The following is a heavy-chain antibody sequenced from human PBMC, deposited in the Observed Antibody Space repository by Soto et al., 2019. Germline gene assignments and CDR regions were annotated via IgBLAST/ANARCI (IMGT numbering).Heavy chain of an antibody. CDR2: ISYDGSNK. Sequence: QVQLVESGGGVVQPGRSLRLSCAASGFTFSSYGMHWVRQAPGKGLEWVAVISYDGSNKYYADSVKGRFTISRDNSKNTLYLQMNSLRAEDTAVYYCAKDALEFLAVAGHWGLFDYWCQGTLVTVSS. V-gene: IGHV3-30*18. J-gene: IGHJ4*02. CDR3: AKDALEFLAVAGHWGLFDY. CDR1: GFTFSSYG. D-gene: IGHD6-19*01.